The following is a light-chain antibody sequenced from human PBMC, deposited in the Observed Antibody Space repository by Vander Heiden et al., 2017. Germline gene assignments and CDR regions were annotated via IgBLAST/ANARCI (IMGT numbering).Light chain of an antibody. V-gene: IGKV1-9*01. J-gene: IGKJ1*01. Sequence: DIQLTQSPSFLSASVGEQATRTCRASQGISSYLAWYQQKPGMAPKLLMYLASTLQSGVPSRFSGSGSGTEFTLTISSLQPEDFATYYCQQLNSYPQTFGQGTKVEIK. CDR3: QQLNSYPQT. CDR2: LAS. CDR1: QGISSY.